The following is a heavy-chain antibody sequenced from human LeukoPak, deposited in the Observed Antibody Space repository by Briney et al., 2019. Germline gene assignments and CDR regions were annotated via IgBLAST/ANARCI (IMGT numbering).Heavy chain of an antibody. CDR3: ARPVRYDTYYFDY. D-gene: IGHD3-22*01. Sequence: GESLKISCKGSGYSFTSYWIGWVRKMPGKGLGWMGIIYPGDSDTIYSPSFQGQVTISADKSIRTAYLQWSSLKASDTAMYYCARPVRYDTYYFDYWGQGTLVTVSS. V-gene: IGHV5-51*01. CDR2: IYPGDSDT. CDR1: GYSFTSYW. J-gene: IGHJ4*02.